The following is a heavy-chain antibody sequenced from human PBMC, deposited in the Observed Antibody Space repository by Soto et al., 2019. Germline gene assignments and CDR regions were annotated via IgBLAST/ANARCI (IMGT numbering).Heavy chain of an antibody. D-gene: IGHD3-3*01. CDR3: ARVAADAYWSGYADY. J-gene: IGHJ4*02. CDR1: GGSISNYH. V-gene: IGHV4-59*01. Sequence: QEQLQESGPRLVKPSETLSLTCSVSGGSISNYHWSWIRQPPRKGLEWIGYISYTGSTNYSPSLKSRVTMLLATSKKQFSLKLSSVTAADTAVYYCARVAADAYWSGYADYWGQGTLVTVSS. CDR2: ISYTGST.